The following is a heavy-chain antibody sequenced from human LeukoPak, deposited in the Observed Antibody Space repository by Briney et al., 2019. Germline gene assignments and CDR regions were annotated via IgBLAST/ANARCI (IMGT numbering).Heavy chain of an antibody. Sequence: PSQTLSLTCTVSGGSISSGGYYWSWIRQPPGKGLEWIGYISYSGSTNYNPSLKSRVSISVDKSKNQFFLKLSSVTAADTALYYCARGNANWGQGTLVTVSS. V-gene: IGHV4-61*08. CDR2: ISYSGST. CDR1: GGSISSGGYY. J-gene: IGHJ4*02. CDR3: ARGNAN.